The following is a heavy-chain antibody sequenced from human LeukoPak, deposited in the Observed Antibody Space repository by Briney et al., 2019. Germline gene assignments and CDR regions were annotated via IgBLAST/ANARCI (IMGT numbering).Heavy chain of an antibody. V-gene: IGHV1-18*01. CDR1: GYTFTSYG. Sequence: GASVKVSCKASGYTFTSYGISWVRQAPGQGLEWMGWISAYNGNTNYAQKLQDRVTMTTDTSTSTAYMELRSLRSDDTAVYYCARGSDLYYYYGMDVWGQGTTVTVSS. CDR3: ARGSDLYYYYGMDV. J-gene: IGHJ6*02. CDR2: ISAYNGNT.